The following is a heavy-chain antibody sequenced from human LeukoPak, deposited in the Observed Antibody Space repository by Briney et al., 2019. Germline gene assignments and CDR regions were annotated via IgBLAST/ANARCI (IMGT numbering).Heavy chain of an antibody. J-gene: IGHJ4*02. Sequence: GGSLRLSCTTSGLTFSSYAMTWVRQAPGKGLEWVSSMSSGGTYIYYADSVRGRFTISRDNAKNSLYLVMNSLRAEDTATYFCARDRPTGASRLFVVQWGQGTLVTVSS. D-gene: IGHD2-15*01. CDR2: MSSGGTYI. V-gene: IGHV3-21*01. CDR1: GLTFSSYA. CDR3: ARDRPTGASRLFVVQ.